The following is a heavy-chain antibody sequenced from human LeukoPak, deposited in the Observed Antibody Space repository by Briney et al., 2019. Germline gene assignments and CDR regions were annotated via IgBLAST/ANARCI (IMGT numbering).Heavy chain of an antibody. D-gene: IGHD6-6*01. Sequence: GGSLRLSCAASGFTFSKYWMLWVRQAPGKGLVWVSRISPDGSSTTYADSVKGRFIISRDNAQNTVYLQMSSLRVEDTAVYYCAREYSSSSGRAFDYWGQGTLVTASS. CDR2: ISPDGSST. J-gene: IGHJ4*02. CDR3: AREYSSSSGRAFDY. V-gene: IGHV3-74*01. CDR1: GFTFSKYW.